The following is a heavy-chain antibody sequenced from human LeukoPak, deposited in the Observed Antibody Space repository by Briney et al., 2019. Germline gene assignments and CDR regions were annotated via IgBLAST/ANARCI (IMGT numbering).Heavy chain of an antibody. CDR2: ISAGNGNT. V-gene: IGHV1-3*01. D-gene: IGHD2-15*01. CDR1: GYTFTSYA. Sequence: ASVKVSCKASGYTFTSYAIHWVRQAPGQRLEWMGWISAGNGNTKYSQNFQGRVTFISNTSATTAFMELSSLRSEDAAVYYCARDNVALVVVAATPVDYWGQGTLVTVSS. J-gene: IGHJ4*02. CDR3: ARDNVALVVVAATPVDY.